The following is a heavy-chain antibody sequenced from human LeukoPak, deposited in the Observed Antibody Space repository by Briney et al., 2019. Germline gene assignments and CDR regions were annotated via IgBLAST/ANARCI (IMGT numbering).Heavy chain of an antibody. D-gene: IGHD4-17*01. Sequence: SGGSLRLSCAASGFTFINYGMHWVRQAPGKGLEWVAVISYGGTNKYYADSVKGRFTISRDNSKNTLYLQINSLKTDDTAVYYCANYGDYQYFDYWGQGTPVTVSS. J-gene: IGHJ4*02. CDR1: GFTFINYG. V-gene: IGHV3-30*18. CDR2: ISYGGTNK. CDR3: ANYGDYQYFDY.